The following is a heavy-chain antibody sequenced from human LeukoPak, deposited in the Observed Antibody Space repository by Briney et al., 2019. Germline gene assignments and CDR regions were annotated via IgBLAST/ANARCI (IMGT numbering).Heavy chain of an antibody. CDR2: MNPNSGNT. Sequence: GASVKVSFTASGYTFTSYDINWVRQATGQGLEWMGWMNPNSGNTGYAQKFQGRVTMTRNTSISTAYMELSSLRSEDTAVYYCARNAPWGDYGAFDYWGQGTLVTVSS. CDR3: ARNAPWGDYGAFDY. D-gene: IGHD4-17*01. V-gene: IGHV1-8*01. CDR1: GYTFTSYD. J-gene: IGHJ4*02.